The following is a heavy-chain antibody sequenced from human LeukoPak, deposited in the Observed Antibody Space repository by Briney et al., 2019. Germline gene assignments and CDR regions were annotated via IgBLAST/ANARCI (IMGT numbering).Heavy chain of an antibody. Sequence: ASVKVSCKASGYTFTSYGISWVRQAPGQGLEWMGWISAYNGNTNYAQKLQGRVTMTTDTSTSTAYMELRSLRSDDTAVYYCARGYCSSTSCYTYYYYYYYGMDVWGQGTTVTVSS. CDR2: ISAYNGNT. J-gene: IGHJ6*02. CDR3: ARGYCSSTSCYTYYYYYYYGMDV. V-gene: IGHV1-18*01. CDR1: GYTFTSYG. D-gene: IGHD2-2*02.